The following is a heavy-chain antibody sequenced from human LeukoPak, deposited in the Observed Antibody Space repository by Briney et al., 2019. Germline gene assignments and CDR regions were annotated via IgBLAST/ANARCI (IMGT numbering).Heavy chain of an antibody. CDR3: ARGFIGFSLDY. V-gene: IGHV3-66*01. CDR2: IYSGGST. D-gene: IGHD1-26*01. CDR1: GFTVSSNY. J-gene: IGHJ4*02. Sequence: GGSLRLSCAASGFTVSSNYMSWVRQAPGKGLEWVSVIYSGGSTYYADSVKGRFTISRDNSKNTLYLQMNSLRAEDTAVYYCARGFIGFSLDYWGQGTLVTVSS.